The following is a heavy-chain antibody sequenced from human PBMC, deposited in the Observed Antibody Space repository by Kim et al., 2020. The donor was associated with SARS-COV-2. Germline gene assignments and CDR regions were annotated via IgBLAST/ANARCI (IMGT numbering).Heavy chain of an antibody. Sequence: GGSLRLSCAASGFTFSSYDMHWVRQATGKGLEWVSAIGTAGDTYYPGSVKGRFTISRENAKNSLYLQMNSLRAGDTAVYYCARGLSRAVAGLLSLYYFDYWGQGPLVTVSS. V-gene: IGHV3-13*04. D-gene: IGHD6-19*01. CDR1: GFTFSSYD. CDR2: IGTAGDT. J-gene: IGHJ4*02. CDR3: ARGLSRAVAGLLSLYYFDY.